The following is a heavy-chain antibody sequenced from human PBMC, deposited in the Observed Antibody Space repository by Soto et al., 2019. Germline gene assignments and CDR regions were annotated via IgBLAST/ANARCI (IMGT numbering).Heavy chain of an antibody. CDR3: ARARLYYYDYMAV. CDR2: IKQDGSEK. V-gene: IGHV3-7*01. Sequence: GGSLRLSCAASGFTFSSYWMSWVRQAPGKGLEWVANIKQDGSEKYYVDSVKGRFTISRDNAKNSLYLQMNSLRAEDTAVYYCARARLYYYDYMAVWGKGTTVTVSS. D-gene: IGHD3-22*01. CDR1: GFTFSSYW. J-gene: IGHJ6*03.